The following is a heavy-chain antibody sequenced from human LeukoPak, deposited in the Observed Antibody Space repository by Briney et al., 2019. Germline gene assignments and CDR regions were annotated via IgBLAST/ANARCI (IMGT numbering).Heavy chain of an antibody. J-gene: IGHJ4*02. D-gene: IGHD6-13*01. Sequence: GGSLRLSCAASGFTFSSYAMHWVRQAPGKGLEWVAVISYDGSNKYYADSVKGRFTISRDNSKNTLYLQMNSLRAEDTAVYYCAKDAYSSSWYYFDYWGQGTLVTVSS. V-gene: IGHV3-30*14. CDR1: GFTFSSYA. CDR3: AKDAYSSSWYYFDY. CDR2: ISYDGSNK.